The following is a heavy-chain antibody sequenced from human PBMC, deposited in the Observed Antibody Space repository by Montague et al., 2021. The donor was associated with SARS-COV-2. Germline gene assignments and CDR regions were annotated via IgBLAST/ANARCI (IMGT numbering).Heavy chain of an antibody. CDR1: GFIFSSYE. Sequence: SLRLSCAASGFIFSSYEMNWVRQAPGKGLEWISYISSSGGGSTKHYTDSVKGRFTISRDNAKNSLYLQMSSLRVEDTAIYYCARDRDWDDWCGMDVWGQGTTVTVSS. J-gene: IGHJ6*02. CDR3: ARDRDWDDWCGMDV. CDR2: ISSSGGGSTK. D-gene: IGHD2-21*01. V-gene: IGHV3-48*03.